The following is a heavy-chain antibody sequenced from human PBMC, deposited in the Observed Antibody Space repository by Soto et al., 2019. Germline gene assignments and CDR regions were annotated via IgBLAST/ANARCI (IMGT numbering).Heavy chain of an antibody. J-gene: IGHJ6*04. Sequence: GGSLRLSCAASGFTVSSKYMSWVRQAPGKGLEWVSLIQNVGPTYYADSVKGRFTISRDTSENTVHLQVDSLRAEDTAVYYCARDDVLCGGGRCYGAPLDVWGKGTTVTVSS. CDR1: GFTVSSKY. V-gene: IGHV3-66*01. CDR2: IQNVGPT. D-gene: IGHD2-15*01. CDR3: ARDDVLCGGGRCYGAPLDV.